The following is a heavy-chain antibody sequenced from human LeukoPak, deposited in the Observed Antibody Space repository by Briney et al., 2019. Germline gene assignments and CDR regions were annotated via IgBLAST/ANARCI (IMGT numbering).Heavy chain of an antibody. CDR1: GGSFSGYY. CDR2: IYYSGST. Sequence: SETLSLTCAVYGGSFSGYYWSWIRQPPGKGLEWIGYIYYSGSTNYNPSLKSRVTISVDTSKNQFSLKLSSVTAADTAVYYCARFSPTAMANFDYWGQGTLVTVSS. J-gene: IGHJ4*02. CDR3: ARFSPTAMANFDY. V-gene: IGHV4-34*01. D-gene: IGHD5-18*01.